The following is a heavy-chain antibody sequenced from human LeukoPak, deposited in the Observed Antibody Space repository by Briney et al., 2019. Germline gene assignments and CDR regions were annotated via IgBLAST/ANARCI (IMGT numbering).Heavy chain of an antibody. J-gene: IGHJ3*02. D-gene: IGHD2-2*02. CDR2: ISGSGGST. CDR1: GFTFSSYA. CDR3: AKVNCSSPSCYRGAFDI. Sequence: PGGSLRLSCAASGFTFSSYAMSWVRQAPVKGLEWVSAISGSGGSTYYADSVKGRFTISRDNSKNTLYLQMNSLRAEDTAVYYCAKVNCSSPSCYRGAFDIWGQGTMVTVSS. V-gene: IGHV3-23*01.